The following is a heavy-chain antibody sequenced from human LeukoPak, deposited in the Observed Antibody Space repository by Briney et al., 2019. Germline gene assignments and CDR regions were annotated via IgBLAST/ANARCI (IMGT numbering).Heavy chain of an antibody. J-gene: IGHJ4*02. V-gene: IGHV3-23*01. D-gene: IGHD6-19*01. CDR1: GFAFSSLA. CDR2: ISDSGSIT. CDR3: AKDARRTNGWYFFDY. Sequence: TGGSLRLSCAASGFAFSSLAMGWVRQAPGKGLEWVSVISDSGSITYYADTVKGRFTISRDNTNNTLFLQMNSLGAEDTAVYYCAKDARRTNGWYFFDYWGQGTLVTVSS.